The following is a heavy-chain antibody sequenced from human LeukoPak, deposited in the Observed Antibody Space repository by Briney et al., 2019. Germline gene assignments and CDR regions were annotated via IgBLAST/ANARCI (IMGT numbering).Heavy chain of an antibody. CDR1: GCPFSSYA. CDR2: ISGSGGST. J-gene: IGHJ3*01. V-gene: IGHV3-23*01. CDR3: VRDFPSIVGRGAAFDF. Sequence: GGSLSPPCAASGCPFSSYAMSWARQAPGKGLEWVSAISGSGGSTYYADSVKGRFTISRDNSKNTLYLQMNSLRVEDTAVYYCVRDFPSIVGRGAAFDFWGQGTMVTVSS. D-gene: IGHD6-6*01.